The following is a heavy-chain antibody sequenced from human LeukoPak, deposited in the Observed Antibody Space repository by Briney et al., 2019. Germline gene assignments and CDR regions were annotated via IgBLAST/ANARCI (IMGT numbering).Heavy chain of an antibody. D-gene: IGHD3-10*01. Sequence: NPSETLSLTCAVYGGSFSGYYWSWIRQPPGKGLEWIGEINHSGSTNYNPSLKSRVTISVDTSKNQFSLKLSSVTAADKAVYYCARGPRITMVRGVIILYMDVWGKGTTVTVSS. V-gene: IGHV4-34*01. CDR1: GGSFSGYY. CDR2: INHSGST. J-gene: IGHJ6*03. CDR3: ARGPRITMVRGVIILYMDV.